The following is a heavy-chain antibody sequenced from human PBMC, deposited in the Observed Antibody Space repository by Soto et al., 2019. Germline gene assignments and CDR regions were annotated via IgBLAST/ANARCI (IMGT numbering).Heavy chain of an antibody. V-gene: IGHV3-30-3*01. CDR1: GFTFSSYA. CDR3: ARQYQLPEKAYYYYGMDV. Sequence: QVQLVESGGGVVQPGRSLRLSCAASGFTFSSYAMHWVRQAPGKGLEWVAVISYDGSNKYYADSVKGRFTISRDNSKNTLYLQMNSLRAEDMAVYYCARQYQLPEKAYYYYGMDVWGQGTTVTVSS. D-gene: IGHD2-2*01. J-gene: IGHJ6*02. CDR2: ISYDGSNK.